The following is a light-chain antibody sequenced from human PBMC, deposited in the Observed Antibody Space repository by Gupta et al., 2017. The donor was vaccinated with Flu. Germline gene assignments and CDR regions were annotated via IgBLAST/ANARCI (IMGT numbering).Light chain of an antibody. V-gene: IGLV2-14*01. CDR3: SSYTGSVTV. CDR2: EVS. CDR1: ISDIGGYNY. J-gene: IGLJ2*01. Sequence: QSALTQPASVSGSPGQSITISCTGTISDIGGYNYVSWYQHHPGKAPKLMIYEVSYRPSGISDRFSGSKSGNTASLTISGLQADDEAVYYCSSYTGSVTVFGGGTKLTVL.